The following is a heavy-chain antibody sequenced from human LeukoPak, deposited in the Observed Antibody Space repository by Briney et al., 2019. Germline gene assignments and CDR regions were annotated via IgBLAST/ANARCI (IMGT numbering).Heavy chain of an antibody. CDR3: ARTLEYCTNGVCRNDAFDI. D-gene: IGHD2-8*01. Sequence: GESLKISCKGSGYSFTSYWISWVRQMPGKGLEWMGRIDPSDSYTNYSPSFQGHVTISADKSISTAYLQWSSLKASDTAIYYCARTLEYCTNGVCRNDAFDIWGQGTMVTVSS. V-gene: IGHV5-10-1*01. CDR1: GYSFTSYW. J-gene: IGHJ3*02. CDR2: IDPSDSYT.